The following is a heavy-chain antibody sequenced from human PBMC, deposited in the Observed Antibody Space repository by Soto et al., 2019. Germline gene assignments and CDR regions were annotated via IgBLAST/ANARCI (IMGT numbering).Heavy chain of an antibody. CDR2: IKSKTDGGTT. J-gene: IGHJ6*02. CDR1: GFTFSNAW. Sequence: GGSLGLSCAASGFTFSNAWMNWVRQAPGKGLEWVGRIKSKTDGGTTDYAAPVKGRFTISRDDSKNTLYLQMNSLKTEDTAVYYCTIYGSGSYGYYYYGMDVWGQGTTVTVSS. V-gene: IGHV3-15*07. CDR3: TIYGSGSYGYYYYGMDV. D-gene: IGHD3-10*01.